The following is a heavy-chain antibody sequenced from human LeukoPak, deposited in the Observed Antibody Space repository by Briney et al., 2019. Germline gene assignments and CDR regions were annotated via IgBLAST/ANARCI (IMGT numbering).Heavy chain of an antibody. V-gene: IGHV3-23*01. CDR2: VSESGNNR. J-gene: IGHJ4*02. Sequence: GGSLRLSCVTSGFTFSRYVMSWVRQAPGKGLEWVSSVSESGNNRYYADSLKGRFSISRDNSKNMVYLQMGRLRAEDTATYYCTNRHDSSGYFFNYWGQGTLVTVSS. D-gene: IGHD3-22*01. CDR1: GFTFSRYV. CDR3: TNRHDSSGYFFNY.